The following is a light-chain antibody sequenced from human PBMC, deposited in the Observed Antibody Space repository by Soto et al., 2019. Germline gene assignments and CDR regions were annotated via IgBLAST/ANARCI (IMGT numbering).Light chain of an antibody. CDR1: QSVGGF. CDR3: QQRINGWT. Sequence: EIVLTQSPATLSLSPGERATLSCRASQSVGGFLAWYQQKPGQAPRLLIYDESNRATGIPARFSGSGSGADFTLTISSLEPEDFAVHYCQQRINGWTFGQGDKGDSK. CDR2: DES. V-gene: IGKV3-11*01. J-gene: IGKJ1*01.